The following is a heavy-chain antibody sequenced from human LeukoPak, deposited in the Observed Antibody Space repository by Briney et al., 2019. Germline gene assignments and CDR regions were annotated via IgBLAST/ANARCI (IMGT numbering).Heavy chain of an antibody. Sequence: QPGGSLRLSCSASGFTFSSYAMHWVRQAPGKGLEWVAVISYDGSNKYYADSVKGRFTISRDNSKNTLYLQMNSLRAEDTAVYYCASHVGPAAEDYFDYWGQGTLVTVSS. CDR3: ASHVGPAAEDYFDY. D-gene: IGHD2-2*01. CDR2: ISYDGSNK. V-gene: IGHV3-30-3*01. CDR1: GFTFSSYA. J-gene: IGHJ4*02.